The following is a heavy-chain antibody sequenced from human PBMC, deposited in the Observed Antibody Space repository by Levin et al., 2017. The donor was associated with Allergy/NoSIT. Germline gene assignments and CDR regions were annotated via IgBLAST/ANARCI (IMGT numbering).Heavy chain of an antibody. J-gene: IGHJ5*02. V-gene: IGHV1-8*01. CDR3: TRGPGVGRTNWFDP. CDR2: MNPKNDNA. CDR1: GYNFMNHD. D-gene: IGHD1-26*01. Sequence: GESLKISCNASGYNFMNHDINWVRQATGQGLEWMGWMNPKNDNAGYAQKFQGRVSMTRTTSTSTAYMELSGLTSEDTAVYYCTRGPGVGRTNWFDPWGQGTLVTVAS.